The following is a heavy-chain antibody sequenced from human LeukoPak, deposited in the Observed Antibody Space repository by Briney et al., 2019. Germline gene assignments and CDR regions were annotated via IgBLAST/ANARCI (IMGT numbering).Heavy chain of an antibody. CDR3: ARVEEGYGSGRRGNFMDV. CDR2: IYYSGST. D-gene: IGHD3-10*01. V-gene: IGHV4-39*07. Sequence: PSETLSLTCTVSGGSISSSGYYWGWIRQPPGKGLEWIGSIYYSGSTYYNPSLKSRVTISVDTSKKQFSLKLSSVTTADTAVYYCARVEEGYGSGRRGNFMDVWGKGTTVTISS. J-gene: IGHJ6*03. CDR1: GGSISSSGYY.